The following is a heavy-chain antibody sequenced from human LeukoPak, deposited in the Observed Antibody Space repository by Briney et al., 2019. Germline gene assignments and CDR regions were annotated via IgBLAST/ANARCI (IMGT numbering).Heavy chain of an antibody. CDR3: VTAGEVFYWYFDL. CDR2: FDPEDGET. V-gene: IGHV1-24*01. Sequence: EASVKVSCKVSGYTLTELSMHWVRQAPGKGLEWMGGFDPEDGETIYAQKFQGRVTMTEDTSTDTAYMELSSLRSEDTAVYYCVTAGEVFYWYFDLWGRGTLVTVSS. J-gene: IGHJ2*01. D-gene: IGHD3-16*01. CDR1: GYTLTELS.